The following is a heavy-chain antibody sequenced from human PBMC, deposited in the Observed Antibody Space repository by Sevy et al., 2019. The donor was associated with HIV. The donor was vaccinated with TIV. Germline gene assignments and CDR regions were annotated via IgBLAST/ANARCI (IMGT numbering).Heavy chain of an antibody. CDR2: ISHGGSYE. CDR1: GFAFRDSA. Sequence: GGSLRLSCEASGFAFRDSAIHWVRQSPGKGLEWVALISHGGSYEYYGDSVKGRFTVSSDRSKNILYLQMDSLRAEDTAVYYCARMVSGGLRWELIKENAFDIWGQGTAVTVSS. V-gene: IGHV3-30-3*01. CDR3: ARMVSGGLRWELIKENAFDI. D-gene: IGHD4-17*01. J-gene: IGHJ3*02.